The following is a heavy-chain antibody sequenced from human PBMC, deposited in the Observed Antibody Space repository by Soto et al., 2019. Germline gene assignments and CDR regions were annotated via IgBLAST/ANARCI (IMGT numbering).Heavy chain of an antibody. D-gene: IGHD3-9*01. J-gene: IGHJ5*02. CDR2: FDPEDGET. Sequence: QVQLVQSGAEVKKPGASVKVSCKVSGYTLTELSMHWVRQAPGKGLEWMGGFDPEDGETIYAQKFQGRVTMTEDTSRDPAYTELGSLRSEDTAVYYCASGSGYDMLTGYTINWLDRWGQGTLVTVSS. CDR3: ASGSGYDMLTGYTINWLDR. V-gene: IGHV1-24*01. CDR1: GYTLTELS.